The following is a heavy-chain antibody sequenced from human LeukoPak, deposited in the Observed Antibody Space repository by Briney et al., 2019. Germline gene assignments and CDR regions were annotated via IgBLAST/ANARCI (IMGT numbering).Heavy chain of an antibody. CDR1: GLVFSNNW. Sequence: QPGGSLRLSCAASGLVFSNNWMYWVRQAPGRGPVWVSRINSDGSSIAYADSVKGRFTISRDDAKNTLFLQMNSLTVEDTAMYYCAKDLSWGATDYWGQGTLVTVSS. CDR3: AKDLSWGATDY. D-gene: IGHD6-13*01. J-gene: IGHJ4*02. CDR2: INSDGSSI. V-gene: IGHV3-74*01.